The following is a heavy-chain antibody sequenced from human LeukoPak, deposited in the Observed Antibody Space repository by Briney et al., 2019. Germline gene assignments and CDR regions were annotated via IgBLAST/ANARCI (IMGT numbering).Heavy chain of an antibody. D-gene: IGHD3-22*01. V-gene: IGHV3-23*01. CDR3: AKESRTHYYDSSGLDY. J-gene: IGHJ4*02. CDR2: ISGSGGST. Sequence: GVSLRLSCAASGFDFNIYEMNWVRQAPGKGLEWVSAISGSGGSTYYADSVKGRFTISRDNSKNTLYLQMNSLRAEDTAVYYCAKESRTHYYDSSGLDYWGQRTLVTVSS. CDR1: GFDFNIYE.